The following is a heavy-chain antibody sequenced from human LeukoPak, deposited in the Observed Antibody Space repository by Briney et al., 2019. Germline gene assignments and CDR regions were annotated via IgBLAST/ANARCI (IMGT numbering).Heavy chain of an antibody. V-gene: IGHV1-2*02. CDR1: GYTFTIYY. CDR3: ARNPAYCTSTSCYNDY. D-gene: IGHD2-2*02. J-gene: IGHJ4*02. CDR2: INPNSGAT. Sequence: ASVKVSCKTSGYTFTIYYMHWVRQAPGQGLEWMGWINPNSGATTYAQRFQSRVTMTRDTSISTAYMELSRLRSDDTAVYYCARNPAYCTSTSCYNDYWGQGTLVTVSS.